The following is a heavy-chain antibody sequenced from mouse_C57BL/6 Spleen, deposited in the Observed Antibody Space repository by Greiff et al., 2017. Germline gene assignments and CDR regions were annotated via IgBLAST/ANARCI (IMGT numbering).Heavy chain of an antibody. CDR3: ARWGYYSSNSHDY. J-gene: IGHJ2*01. D-gene: IGHD1-1*01. CDR2: IYPGSGNT. Sequence: QVHVKQSGPELVKPGASVKISCKASGYSFTSYYIHWVKQRPGQGLEWIGWIYPGSGNTKYNEKFKGKATLTADTSSSTAYMQLSSLTSEDTAVYYCARWGYYSSNSHDYWGQGTTLTVSS. CDR1: GYSFTSYY. V-gene: IGHV1-66*01.